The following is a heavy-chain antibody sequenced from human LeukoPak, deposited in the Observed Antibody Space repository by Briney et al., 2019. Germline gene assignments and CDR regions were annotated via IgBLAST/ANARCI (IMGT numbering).Heavy chain of an antibody. CDR1: GFTFDDYA. CDR3: AKDIEYYGSGSYPSWFDP. D-gene: IGHD3-10*01. CDR2: ISWNSGSI. Sequence: GRSLRLSCAASGFTFDDYAMHWVRQAPGKGLEWVSGISWNSGSIGYADSVKGRFTISRDNAKNSLYLQTNSLRAEDTALYYCAKDIEYYGSGSYPSWFDPWGQGTLVTVSS. J-gene: IGHJ5*02. V-gene: IGHV3-9*01.